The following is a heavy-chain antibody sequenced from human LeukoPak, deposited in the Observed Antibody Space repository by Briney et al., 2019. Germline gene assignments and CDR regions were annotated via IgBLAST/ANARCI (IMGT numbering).Heavy chain of an antibody. CDR1: GGSISSGGYS. V-gene: IGHV4-30-2*01. CDR2: IYHSGST. J-gene: IGHJ5*02. D-gene: IGHD3-10*01. CDR3: AREKRMVRGAVFDP. Sequence: PSQTLSLTCAVSGGSISSGGYSWSWIRQPPGKGLEWIGYIYHSGSTYYNPSLKSRVTISVDRSKNQFSLKLSSVTAADTAVYYCAREKRMVRGAVFDPWGQGTLVTVSS.